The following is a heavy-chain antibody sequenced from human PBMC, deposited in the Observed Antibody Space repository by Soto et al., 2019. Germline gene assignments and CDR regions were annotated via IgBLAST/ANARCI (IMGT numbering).Heavy chain of an antibody. V-gene: IGHV4-39*01. Sequence: SETLSLTCTVSGGSISSSSYYWGWIRQPPGKGLEWIGSIYYSGSTYYNPSLKSRVTISVDTSKNQFSLKLSSVTAADAAVYYCMLGSGWKDFDYWGQGTLVTVSS. D-gene: IGHD3-22*01. CDR1: GGSISSSSYY. CDR3: MLGSGWKDFDY. J-gene: IGHJ4*02. CDR2: IYYSGST.